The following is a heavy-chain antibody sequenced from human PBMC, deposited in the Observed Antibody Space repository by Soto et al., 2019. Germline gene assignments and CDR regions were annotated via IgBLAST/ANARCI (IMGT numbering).Heavy chain of an antibody. Sequence: GGSLRLSCAASGFTFNRHPLHWVRQAPGKGLEWVAVISHDGNNKYYADSEKGRFSISRDNSKNMLYLQMNSLRAEDTAVYYCARDFGVVIGGHRMSYGMDVWGQGTTVTVSS. CDR1: GFTFNRHP. V-gene: IGHV3-30*14. CDR3: ARDFGVVIGGHRMSYGMDV. J-gene: IGHJ6*02. D-gene: IGHD3-3*01. CDR2: ISHDGNNK.